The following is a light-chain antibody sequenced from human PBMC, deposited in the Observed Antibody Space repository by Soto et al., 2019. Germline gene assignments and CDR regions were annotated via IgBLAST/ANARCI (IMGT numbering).Light chain of an antibody. CDR1: PSVSRN. V-gene: IGKV3-15*01. Sequence: DIVFTRSRATLSVSPGERATPSCRASPSVSRNLAWYQQKHGQAPRVIIFDASTRATGIPARFSVSGSGTECTLTITRLKSEDFAVYYCQQYNAWPRTFGQGTKVDIK. CDR2: DAS. J-gene: IGKJ1*01. CDR3: QQYNAWPRT.